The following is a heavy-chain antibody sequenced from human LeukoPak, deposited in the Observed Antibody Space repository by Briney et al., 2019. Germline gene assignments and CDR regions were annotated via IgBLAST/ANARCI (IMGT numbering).Heavy chain of an antibody. CDR1: GGSISSYY. Sequence: ASETLSLTCTVSGGSISSYYWSWIRQPPGKGLEWIGYIYYSGSTNYNPSLKSRVTISVDTSKNQFSLKLSSVTAADTALYYCARDQGTWWFDPWGQGTLVTVSS. D-gene: IGHD3-10*01. V-gene: IGHV4-59*01. CDR2: IYYSGST. J-gene: IGHJ5*02. CDR3: ARDQGTWWFDP.